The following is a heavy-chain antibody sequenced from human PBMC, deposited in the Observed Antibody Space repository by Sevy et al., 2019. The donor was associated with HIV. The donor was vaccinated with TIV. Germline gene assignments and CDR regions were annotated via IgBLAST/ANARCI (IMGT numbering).Heavy chain of an antibody. Sequence: GGSLRLSCAASGFSFSNYWMTWVRQAPGKGLEWVANIKRDGSEKYYVASVKGRFTISRDNAKTSLYLQMNSLTVDDTAVYYCARDCNSATCLWGLDVWGQGTTVTVSS. J-gene: IGHJ6*02. V-gene: IGHV3-7*03. CDR2: IKRDGSEK. CDR3: ARDCNSATCLWGLDV. D-gene: IGHD1-26*01. CDR1: GFSFSNYW.